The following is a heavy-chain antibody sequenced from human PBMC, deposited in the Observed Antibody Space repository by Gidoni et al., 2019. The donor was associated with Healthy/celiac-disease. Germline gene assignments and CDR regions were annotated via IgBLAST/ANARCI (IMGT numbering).Heavy chain of an antibody. J-gene: IGHJ6*02. CDR2: IYYSGST. D-gene: IGHD2-2*01. Sequence: QLQLQESGPGLVKPSETLSLTCTVSGGSISSIRYYWGWIRQPPGKGLEWIGSIYYSGSTYYNPSLKRRVTISVDTSKNQFSRKLSSVTAADTAVYYCARGVVPAASPSYYYYDYGMDVWGQGTTVTVSS. CDR1: GGSISSIRYY. V-gene: IGHV4-39*01. CDR3: ARGVVPAASPSYYYYDYGMDV.